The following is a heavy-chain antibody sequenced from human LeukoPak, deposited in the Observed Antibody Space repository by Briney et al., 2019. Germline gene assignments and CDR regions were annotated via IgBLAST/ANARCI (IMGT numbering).Heavy chain of an antibody. Sequence: PGGSLRLSCAASGFTFSNYAMSWVRQAPGKGLEWVSAISGSGGNTYYADSVKGRFTISRDNSKNTLYLQMNSLRAEDTAVYYCAKEKEYYDSSGYYDYWGQGTLVTVSS. CDR1: GFTFSNYA. V-gene: IGHV3-23*01. CDR3: AKEKEYYDSSGYYDY. J-gene: IGHJ4*02. D-gene: IGHD3-22*01. CDR2: ISGSGGNT.